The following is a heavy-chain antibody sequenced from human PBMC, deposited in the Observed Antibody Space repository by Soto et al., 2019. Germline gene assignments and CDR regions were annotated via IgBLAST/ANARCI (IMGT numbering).Heavy chain of an antibody. D-gene: IGHD1-1*01. Sequence: EVQLVESGGGLVQPGGSLRLSCAASGFTFDDYGMHWVRQAPGKGLEWVSGISWNSGSIGYLDSVKGRFTISRDNAKNSLYLQMNSLRAEDTALYYCAKVSTTHTFGPLDPWGQGTLVTVSS. CDR3: AKVSTTHTFGPLDP. J-gene: IGHJ5*02. CDR1: GFTFDDYG. V-gene: IGHV3-9*01. CDR2: ISWNSGSI.